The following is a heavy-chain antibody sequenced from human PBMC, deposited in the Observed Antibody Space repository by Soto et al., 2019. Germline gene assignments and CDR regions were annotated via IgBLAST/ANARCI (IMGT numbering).Heavy chain of an antibody. Sequence: PSETVSLTCAVSGGSLSGSYYYWGWLRQSPGRGPEWIGSVFYTGFTSYNPSLESRVSVSVDTSKNQFSLKVSAVTAADTAVYYCASSQKGHNWNYLDHWGQGALVTVS. CDR1: GGSLSGSYYY. D-gene: IGHD1-20*01. J-gene: IGHJ4*02. V-gene: IGHV4-39*01. CDR3: ASSQKGHNWNYLDH. CDR2: VFYTGFT.